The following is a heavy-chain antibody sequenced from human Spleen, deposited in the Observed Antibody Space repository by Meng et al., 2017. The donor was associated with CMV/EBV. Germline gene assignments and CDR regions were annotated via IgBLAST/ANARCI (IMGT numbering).Heavy chain of an antibody. CDR2: ISPSGGRT. Sequence: ASVKVSCKASGYTFMNYYMHWVRRAPGQGLEWMGIISPSGGRTSYAQKFQDRVTMTRDTSTSTVYMELSSLRSEDTAMYYCARRDEERYSFDYWGQGTLVTVSS. J-gene: IGHJ4*02. CDR1: GYTFMNYY. V-gene: IGHV1-46*01. CDR3: ARRDEERYSFDY.